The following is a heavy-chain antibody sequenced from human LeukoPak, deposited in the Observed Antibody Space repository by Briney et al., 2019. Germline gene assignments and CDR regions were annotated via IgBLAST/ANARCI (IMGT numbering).Heavy chain of an antibody. CDR1: GFTFTNYW. Sequence: GGSLRLSCAASGFTFTNYWINWVRQAPGKGLMWVSRINPCDGGTTGYPDSVKGRFTVSRDNPKNTLYLQISSLKHEDTAVYYCVRDGAGTIPYDLWGEGTLVTVS. J-gene: IGHJ4*01. D-gene: IGHD3-22*01. V-gene: IGHV3-74*01. CDR3: VRDGAGTIPYDL. CDR2: INPCDGGTT.